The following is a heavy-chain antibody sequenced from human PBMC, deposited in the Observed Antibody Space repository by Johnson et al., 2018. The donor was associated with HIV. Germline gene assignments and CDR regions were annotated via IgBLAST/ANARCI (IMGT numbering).Heavy chain of an antibody. D-gene: IGHD3-9*01. V-gene: IGHV3-9*01. CDR2: ISWNRGSI. Sequence: VQLLESGGGVVRPGGSLRLSCAASGFTFDDYAMHWVRQAPGKGLEWVSGISWNRGSIGYADSVKGRFTISRDNSKNTLYLQMNSLRADDTAVYYCAKDLRVFDWFNAYDAFDIWGQGTMVTVSS. CDR3: AKDLRVFDWFNAYDAFDI. CDR1: GFTFDDYA. J-gene: IGHJ3*02.